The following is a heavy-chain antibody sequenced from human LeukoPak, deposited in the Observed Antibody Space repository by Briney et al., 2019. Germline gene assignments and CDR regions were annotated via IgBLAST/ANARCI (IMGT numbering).Heavy chain of an antibody. J-gene: IGHJ3*01. CDR2: ISSSSRTI. CDR3: ASQLGINQAFNF. Sequence: GGSLGLSCAASGFTFNTYSMNWVRQAPGKGLEWVSCISSSSRTIYYADSVKGRFTISRDNAKNSLYLQMNSLRDEDTAVYYCASQLGINQAFNFWGQGTMVTVSS. D-gene: IGHD7-27*01. V-gene: IGHV3-48*02. CDR1: GFTFNTYS.